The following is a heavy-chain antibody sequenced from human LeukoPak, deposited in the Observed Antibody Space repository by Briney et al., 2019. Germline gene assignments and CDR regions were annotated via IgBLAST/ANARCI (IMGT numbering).Heavy chain of an antibody. CDR2: LEFDGSTE. CDR3: ANHLSVHCGLTGCHDY. J-gene: IGHJ4*02. CDR1: GFTFSNYG. Sequence: PGGSLRLSCAASGFTFSNYGMHWVRQAPGKGLEWVAFLEFDGSTEYSADSVKGRFTISRDNSRNTLYLQMHSLRPEDTAVYYCANHLSVHCGLTGCHDYWGQGSLVTVSS. D-gene: IGHD2-21*01. V-gene: IGHV3-30*02.